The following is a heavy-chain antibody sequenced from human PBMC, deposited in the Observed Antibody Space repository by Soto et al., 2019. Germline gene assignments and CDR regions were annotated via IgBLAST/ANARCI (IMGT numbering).Heavy chain of an antibody. D-gene: IGHD3-10*01. Sequence: GGSLRLSCAASGFTFDDYAMHWVRQAPGKGPEWVSGISWNSASIGYADSVKGRFTISRDNAKKSLYLQMNSLKADDTAVYFCARGFDLQYGMDVWGQGTTVTVSS. V-gene: IGHV3-9*01. CDR2: ISWNSASI. CDR3: ARGFDLQYGMDV. J-gene: IGHJ6*02. CDR1: GFTFDDYA.